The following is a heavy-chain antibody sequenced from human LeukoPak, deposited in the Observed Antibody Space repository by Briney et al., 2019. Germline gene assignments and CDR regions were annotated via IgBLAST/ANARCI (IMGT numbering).Heavy chain of an antibody. CDR1: GYTFTSYG. CDR3: ARDSSVVLMTHFDL. CDR2: ISAYNGNT. Sequence: VASVTVSCKASGYTFTSYGISWVRQAPGQGLEWMGWISAYNGNTNYAQKLQGRVTMTTDTSTSTAYMELRSLRSDDTAVYYCARDSSVVLMTHFDLWGRGTLVTVSS. D-gene: IGHD3-22*01. J-gene: IGHJ2*01. V-gene: IGHV1-18*01.